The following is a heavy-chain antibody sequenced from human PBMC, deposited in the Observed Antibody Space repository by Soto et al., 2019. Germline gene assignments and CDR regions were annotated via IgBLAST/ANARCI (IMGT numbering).Heavy chain of an antibody. Sequence: SETLSLTCAVYGGSFSGYYXNWIRQPPGKGLEWIGEINHSGSTNYNPSLKSRVTISVDTSKNQFSLKLSSVTAADTAVYYCARGLLRSLHYGSGSYRYYYGVDVWGQGTTVTVSS. CDR3: ARGLLRSLHYGSGSYRYYYGVDV. CDR1: GGSFSGYY. J-gene: IGHJ6*02. D-gene: IGHD3-10*01. V-gene: IGHV4-34*01. CDR2: INHSGST.